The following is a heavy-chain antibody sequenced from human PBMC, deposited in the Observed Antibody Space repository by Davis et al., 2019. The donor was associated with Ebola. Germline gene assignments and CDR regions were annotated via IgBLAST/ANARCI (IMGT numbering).Heavy chain of an antibody. V-gene: IGHV3-48*02. CDR3: ARDHYDSSGYGFDI. CDR2: ISSSSSTI. J-gene: IGHJ3*02. Sequence: GGSLRLSCAASGFTFSSYSMNWVRQAPGKGLEWVSYISSSSSTIYYADSVKGRFTISRDNAKNPLYLQMNSLRDEDTAVYYCARDHYDSSGYGFDIWGQGTMVTVSS. D-gene: IGHD3-22*01. CDR1: GFTFSSYS.